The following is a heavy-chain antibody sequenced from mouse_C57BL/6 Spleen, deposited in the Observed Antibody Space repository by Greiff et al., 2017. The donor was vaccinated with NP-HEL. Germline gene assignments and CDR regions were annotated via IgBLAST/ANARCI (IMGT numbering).Heavy chain of an antibody. CDR2: IDPETGGT. D-gene: IGHD1-1*01. CDR1: GYTFTDYE. V-gene: IGHV1-15*01. CDR3: TSDVDYDGSSYYFDD. J-gene: IGHJ2*01. Sequence: VQLQQSGAELVRPGASVTLSCKASGYTFTDYEMHWVKQTPVHGLEWIGAIDPETGGTAYNQKFKGKAILTADKSSSTAYMELRSLTSEDSAVYYGTSDVDYDGSSYYFDDWGQGTTLTVSS.